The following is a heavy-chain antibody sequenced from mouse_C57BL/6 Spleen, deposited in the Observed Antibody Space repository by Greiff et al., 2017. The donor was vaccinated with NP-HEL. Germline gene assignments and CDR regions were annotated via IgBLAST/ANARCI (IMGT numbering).Heavy chain of an antibody. D-gene: IGHD3-3*01. CDR2: INPNNGGT. Sequence: EVQLQQSGPELVKPGASVKISCKASGYTFTDYYMNWVKQSHGKSLEWIGDINPNNGGTSYNQKFKGKATLTVDKSSRTAYMELRSLTSEDSAVYYCARGLGDYWGQGTTLTVSS. V-gene: IGHV1-26*01. J-gene: IGHJ2*01. CDR1: GYTFTDYY. CDR3: ARGLGDY.